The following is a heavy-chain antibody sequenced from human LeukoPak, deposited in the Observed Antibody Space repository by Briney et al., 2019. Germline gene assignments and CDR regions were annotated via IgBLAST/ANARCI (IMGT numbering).Heavy chain of an antibody. D-gene: IGHD2-21*02. CDR2: ISYDGSNK. Sequence: PGGSLRLSCAASGFTFSSYGMHWVRQAPGKGLEWVAVISYDGSNKYYADSVKGRFTISRDNSKNTQYLQMNSLRAEDTAVYYCAKDLERHIVVVTASAVDYWGQGTLVTVSS. J-gene: IGHJ4*02. CDR1: GFTFSSYG. CDR3: AKDLERHIVVVTASAVDY. V-gene: IGHV3-30*18.